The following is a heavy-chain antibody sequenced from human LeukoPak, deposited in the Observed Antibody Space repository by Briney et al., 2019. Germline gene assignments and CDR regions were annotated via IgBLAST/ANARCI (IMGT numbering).Heavy chain of an antibody. CDR2: ISSSGSTI. CDR1: GFTFSIYE. D-gene: IGHD5-18*01. J-gene: IGHJ4*02. V-gene: IGHV3-48*03. Sequence: RGSLRLSCSASGFTFSIYEMNWVRQAPGKGLEWVSYISSSGSTIYYADSVRGRFTISRDTAKNSLYLQMNSLRGEDTAIYYCARDGDSYGYGIDYWGQGTLVTVSP. CDR3: ARDGDSYGYGIDY.